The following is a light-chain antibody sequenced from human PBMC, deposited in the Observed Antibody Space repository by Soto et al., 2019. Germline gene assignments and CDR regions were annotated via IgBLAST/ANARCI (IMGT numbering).Light chain of an antibody. CDR3: SSYTSSSTVV. Sequence: QSALTQPASVSGSPGQSITISCTGTNSDVGGYNYVSWYQQHPGKAPKLMIYDVSNRPSGVSSRFSGSKSSNTASLTISGLQAEDEADYYCSSYTSSSTVVFGGGTKVTVL. V-gene: IGLV2-14*01. J-gene: IGLJ2*01. CDR1: NSDVGGYNY. CDR2: DVS.